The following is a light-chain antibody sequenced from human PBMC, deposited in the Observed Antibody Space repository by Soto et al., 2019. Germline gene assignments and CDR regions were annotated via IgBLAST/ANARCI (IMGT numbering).Light chain of an antibody. CDR2: KGT. V-gene: IGLV2-23*01. Sequence: QSVLAQPASVSGSPGQSITISCTGTSSDVGAYNSVSWYQQHPHRAPQVIIYKGTQRPSGVSNRFSGSTSGNAASLTISALQIDDEADYFCCSSAPESTYVCGTGTTVTVL. J-gene: IGLJ1*01. CDR3: CSSAPESTYV. CDR1: SSDVGAYNS.